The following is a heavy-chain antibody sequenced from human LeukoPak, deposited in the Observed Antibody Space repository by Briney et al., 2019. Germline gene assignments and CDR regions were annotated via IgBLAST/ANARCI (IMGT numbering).Heavy chain of an antibody. D-gene: IGHD1-26*01. CDR1: GYSISSDYY. CDR2: ISHGGRT. Sequence: SETLSLTSAVSGYSISSDYYWGWIRQPPGKGLEWIGSISHGGRTYYNPSFKSRVTTSVDTSKNEVSLKLSSVTAADTAVYYCAGIVGNIEVFDYWGQGTLVTVSS. V-gene: IGHV4-38-2*01. CDR3: AGIVGNIEVFDY. J-gene: IGHJ4*02.